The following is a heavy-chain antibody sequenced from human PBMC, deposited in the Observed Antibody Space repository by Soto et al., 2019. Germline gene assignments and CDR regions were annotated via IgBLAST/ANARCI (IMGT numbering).Heavy chain of an antibody. CDR3: ARDVLPVTINRNYYYGMDV. Sequence: EASVKVSCKASGYTFTGYYMHWVRQAPGQGLEWMGWINPNSGGTNYAQKFQGWVTMTRDTSISTAYMELSRLRSDDTAVYYCARDVLPVTINRNYYYGMDVWGQGTTVTVSS. D-gene: IGHD4-17*01. CDR1: GYTFTGYY. V-gene: IGHV1-2*04. CDR2: INPNSGGT. J-gene: IGHJ6*02.